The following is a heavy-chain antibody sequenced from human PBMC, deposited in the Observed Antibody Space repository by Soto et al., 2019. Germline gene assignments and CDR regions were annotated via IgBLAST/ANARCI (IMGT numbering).Heavy chain of an antibody. Sequence: VDASETLSLTCTVSGDSISSGDYYWSWIRQPPGKGLEWIGCIYYSGNTYYHPSLMRRFRISVDTSLNQFSLLLRSVTVADSAVYYWVRDFKRHSSSKWAAEYGGLETLVTVSS. J-gene: IGHJ4*02. D-gene: IGHD6-6*01. CDR1: GDSISSGDYY. V-gene: IGHV4-30-4*02. CDR3: VRDFKRHSSSKWAAEY. CDR2: IYYSGNT.